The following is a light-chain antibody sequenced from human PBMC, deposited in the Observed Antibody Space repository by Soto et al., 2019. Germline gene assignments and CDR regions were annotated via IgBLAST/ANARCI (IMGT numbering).Light chain of an antibody. V-gene: IGLV1-40*01. CDR2: GNS. CDR3: QSYNTPVYV. CDR1: SSNIGGGYD. Sequence: QSVLTQPPSVSGAPGQRVTISCTGSSSNIGGGYDVHWYQQLPGAAPKLLIYGNSNRPSGVPDRFSGSRSGTSASLAITGLQPEDEADYSCQSYNTPVYVFGGGTKVTVL. J-gene: IGLJ1*01.